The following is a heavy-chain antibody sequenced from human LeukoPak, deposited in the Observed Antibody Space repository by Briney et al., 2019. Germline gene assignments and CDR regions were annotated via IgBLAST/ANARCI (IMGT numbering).Heavy chain of an antibody. CDR1: GFAFSSYA. CDR3: AKDTTGYYGSGRGAFDI. J-gene: IGHJ3*02. Sequence: GGSLRLSCAASGFAFSSYAMTWVRQDPGKGLEWVSAISDSGGNTYYADSVKGRFTIPRDNSKNTLYLQMNSLRAEDTAVYYCAKDTTGYYGSGRGAFDIWGQGTMVTVSS. D-gene: IGHD3-10*01. V-gene: IGHV3-23*01. CDR2: ISDSGGNT.